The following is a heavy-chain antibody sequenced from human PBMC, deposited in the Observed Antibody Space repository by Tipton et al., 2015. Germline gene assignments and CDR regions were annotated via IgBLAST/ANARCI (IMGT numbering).Heavy chain of an antibody. Sequence: TLSLTCTVSGDSISSGGSYWSWIRHYPGKGLEWIGYILYGESTYYNPSLRSRLSVSVDTSKNQFSLKLSSVTAADTAVYYCARHLYYYYYGMDVWGQGTTVTVS. CDR3: ARHLYYYYYGMDV. CDR2: ILYGEST. J-gene: IGHJ6*02. CDR1: GDSISSGGSY. V-gene: IGHV4-31*03.